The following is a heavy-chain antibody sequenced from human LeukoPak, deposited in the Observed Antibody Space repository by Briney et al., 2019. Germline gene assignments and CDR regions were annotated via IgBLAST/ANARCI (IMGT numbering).Heavy chain of an antibody. J-gene: IGHJ4*02. V-gene: IGHV3-23*01. D-gene: IGHD3-3*01. Sequence: GGSLRPSCAASGFTFSTYGLTWVRRAPGKGLEWVSLISGDTKYTYYADSVKGRFTISRDNSKNTLFLQMNSLRAEDTAVYYCAKARGYSDYTGYRTFDYWGQGALVTVSS. CDR1: GFTFSTYG. CDR3: AKARGYSDYTGYRTFDY. CDR2: ISGDTKYT.